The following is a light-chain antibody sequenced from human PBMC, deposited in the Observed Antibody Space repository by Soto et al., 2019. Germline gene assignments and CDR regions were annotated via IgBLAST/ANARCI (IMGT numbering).Light chain of an antibody. J-gene: IGKJ4*01. Sequence: EIVLTQSPGTLSLSPGERATLSCRASQSVSSSYLAWYQQKPGQAPRLLIYGASSRATGIPDRFSGSASRTDFTLTISRLEPEDFAVYYCQQYGSSPLTFGGGTKVEIK. V-gene: IGKV3-20*01. CDR3: QQYGSSPLT. CDR1: QSVSSSY. CDR2: GAS.